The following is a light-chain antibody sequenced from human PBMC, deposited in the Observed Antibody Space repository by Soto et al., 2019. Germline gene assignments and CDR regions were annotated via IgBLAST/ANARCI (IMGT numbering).Light chain of an antibody. CDR3: QSYDKRLTAYV. CDR1: SSHIGSSNL. CDR2: EGN. J-gene: IGLJ1*01. Sequence: QSVLTQPASVSGSPGQSITISCTASSSHIGSSNLVSWYQHHSGKAPKLIIYEGNKRPSGVSNRFSGSKSGKTASLTISGLQAEDEGTYYCQSYDKRLTAYVFGTGTKVTVL. V-gene: IGLV2-23*01.